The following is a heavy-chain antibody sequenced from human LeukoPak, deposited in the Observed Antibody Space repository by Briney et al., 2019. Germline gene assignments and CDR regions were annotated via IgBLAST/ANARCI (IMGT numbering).Heavy chain of an antibody. CDR3: ARRPGIAVAGPTGTYYFDY. V-gene: IGHV4-61*02. CDR2: IYTSGST. CDR1: GGSISSGSYY. D-gene: IGHD6-19*01. Sequence: SETLSLTCTVSGGSISSGSYYWSWIRQPAGKGLEWIGRIYTSGSTNYNPSLKSRVTISVDTSKNQFSLKLSSVTAADTAVYYCARRPGIAVAGPTGTYYFDYWGQGTLVTVSS. J-gene: IGHJ4*02.